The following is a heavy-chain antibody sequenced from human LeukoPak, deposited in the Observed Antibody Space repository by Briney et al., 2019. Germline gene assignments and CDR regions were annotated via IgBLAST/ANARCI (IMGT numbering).Heavy chain of an antibody. CDR3: ARDGSPPGYSYGYGFDY. J-gene: IGHJ4*02. CDR1: GYTFTCYG. D-gene: IGHD5-18*01. CDR2: ISAYNGNT. Sequence: ASVKVSCKASGYTFTCYGISWVRQAPGQGLEWMGWISAYNGNTNYAQKLQGRVTMTTDTSTSTAYMELRSLRSDDTAVYYCARDGSPPGYSYGYGFDYWGQGTLVTVSS. V-gene: IGHV1-18*04.